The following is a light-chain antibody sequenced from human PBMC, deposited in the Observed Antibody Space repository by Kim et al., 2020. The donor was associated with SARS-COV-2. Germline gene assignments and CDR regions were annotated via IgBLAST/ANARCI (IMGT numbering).Light chain of an antibody. CDR3: QQSNSTPLT. Sequence: ASVGDRATITGRASQSISTNLNWYQQNTGKAPKLLIYAASSLQGGVPSRFSGSGSGTDFTLTISSLQPEDSATYYCQQSNSTPLTFGGGTRVEIK. CDR1: QSISTN. J-gene: IGKJ4*01. CDR2: AAS. V-gene: IGKV1-39*01.